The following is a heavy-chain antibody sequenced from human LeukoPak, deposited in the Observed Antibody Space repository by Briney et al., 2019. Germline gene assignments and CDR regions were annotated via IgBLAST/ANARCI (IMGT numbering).Heavy chain of an antibody. D-gene: IGHD3-3*01. CDR2: IMSSSRNI. J-gene: IGHJ6*03. CDR1: GFTFSSYA. CDR3: ATTRAPSNGRVLYYMDV. Sequence: PGGSLRLSCAASGFTFSSYAMSWVRQAPGKALEWVSSIMSSSRNIYYADSVKGRFTISRDNAKNSLYLQLSSLRAEDTAVYYCATTRAPSNGRVLYYMDVWGKGTTVTVSS. V-gene: IGHV3-21*01.